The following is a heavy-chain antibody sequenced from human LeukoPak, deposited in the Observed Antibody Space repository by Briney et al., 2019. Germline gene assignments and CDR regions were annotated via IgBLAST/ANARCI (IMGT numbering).Heavy chain of an antibody. Sequence: PGGSLRLSCAASGFSFSSYGMHWARQAPGKGLEWVAVISYDGSNKFYADSVKGRFAISRDNSKNTLYLQMDSLRAEDTAIYYCACLLVDPWGQGTLVTVSS. CDR1: GFSFSSYG. CDR3: ACLLVDP. V-gene: IGHV3-30*03. CDR2: ISYDGSNK. D-gene: IGHD5/OR15-5a*01. J-gene: IGHJ5*02.